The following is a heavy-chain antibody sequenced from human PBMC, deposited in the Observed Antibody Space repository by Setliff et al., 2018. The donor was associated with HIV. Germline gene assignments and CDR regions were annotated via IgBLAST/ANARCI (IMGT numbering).Heavy chain of an antibody. Sequence: LRLSCAASGFTFNNYAIHWVRQAPGKGLEWVAVISYDGSYKNYAESVKGRFTISRDNSKNTLYVQMNSLRADDTAIYYCVRDLTTIVTRKVFDIWGQGTMVTVSS. CDR3: VRDLTTIVTRKVFDI. D-gene: IGHD4-4*01. V-gene: IGHV3-30*04. CDR1: GFTFNNYA. CDR2: ISYDGSYK. J-gene: IGHJ3*02.